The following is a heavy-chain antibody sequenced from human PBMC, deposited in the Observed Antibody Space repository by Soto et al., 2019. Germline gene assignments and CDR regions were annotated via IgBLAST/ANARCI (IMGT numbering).Heavy chain of an antibody. CDR3: AKPMASIAVSYWFDY. J-gene: IGHJ4*02. CDR1: GFTFSSYG. V-gene: IGHV3-30*18. CDR2: ISYDGSNK. Sequence: QVQLVESGGGVVQPGRSLRLSCAASGFTFSSYGMHWVRQAPGKGLEWVAVISYDGSNKYYADSVKGRFTISRDNSKNTLYLQMNSLRAEDTAVYYCAKPMASIAVSYWFDYWGQGTLVTVSS. D-gene: IGHD6-19*01.